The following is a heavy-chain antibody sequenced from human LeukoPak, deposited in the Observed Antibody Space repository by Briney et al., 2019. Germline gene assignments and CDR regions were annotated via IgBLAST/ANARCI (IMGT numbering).Heavy chain of an antibody. V-gene: IGHV4-4*09. J-gene: IGHJ4*02. Sequence: SETLSLTCTVAGGSISSYYWSWIRQPPGKGLEWIGYIYASGSTNYNPSLKCRVTISVDTSKNQSSLKPSSVTAADTAVYYCARNVPPGYWGPGTLVTVSS. CDR1: GGSISSYY. CDR3: ARNVPPGY. CDR2: IYASGST. D-gene: IGHD3-10*02.